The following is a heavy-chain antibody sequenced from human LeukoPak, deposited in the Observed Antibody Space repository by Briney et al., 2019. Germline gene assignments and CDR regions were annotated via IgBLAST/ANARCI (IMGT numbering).Heavy chain of an antibody. J-gene: IGHJ4*02. V-gene: IGHV1-18*01. CDR3: ARDPWESDYFDN. D-gene: IGHD1-26*01. CDR1: GYTFTSYG. Sequence: ASVKVSCKASGYTFTSYGISWVRHAPGQGLEWMGWISAYNGNTNYAQKLQGRVTMTTDTSTSTAYMELRTLRSDDPAEYYGARDPWESDYFDNWGEGALGTVSS. CDR2: ISAYNGNT.